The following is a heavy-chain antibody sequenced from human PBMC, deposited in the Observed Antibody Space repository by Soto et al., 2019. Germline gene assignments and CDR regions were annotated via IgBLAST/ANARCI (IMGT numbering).Heavy chain of an antibody. D-gene: IGHD3-10*01. J-gene: IGHJ6*02. CDR2: IYYSGST. V-gene: IGHV4-59*01. CDR1: GGSISSYY. Sequence: QVQLQESGPGLVKPSETLSLTCNVSGGSISSYYWNWIRQPPVKGLEWIGYIYYSGSTTYYPSLKTRVTISIDASTNQFSLKLISVTAADTAVYYCASEPGGLSGRDVWCQGTKVTVSS. CDR3: ASEPGGLSGRDV.